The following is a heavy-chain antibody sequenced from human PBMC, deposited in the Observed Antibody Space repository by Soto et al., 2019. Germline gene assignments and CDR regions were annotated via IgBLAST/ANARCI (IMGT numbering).Heavy chain of an antibody. Sequence: QVQLVESGGGVVQPGRSLRLSCAASGFTFSSYAMHWVRQAPGKGLEWVAVLSYDGSNKYYADSVKGRFTISRDNCKNTLYLQMNSRGAEDTAVDYCARDPLSRDGYITGGDYFDDWGQGTLVTVSS. CDR1: GFTFSSYA. CDR2: LSYDGSNK. V-gene: IGHV3-30-3*01. CDR3: ARDPLSRDGYITGGDYFDD. J-gene: IGHJ4*02. D-gene: IGHD5-12*01.